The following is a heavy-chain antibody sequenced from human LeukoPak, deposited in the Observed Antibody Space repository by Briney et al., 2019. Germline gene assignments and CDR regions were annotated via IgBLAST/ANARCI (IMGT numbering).Heavy chain of an antibody. V-gene: IGHV3-43*02. CDR3: AKTQGYCSSTTCRPYSRSWPFNF. D-gene: IGHD2-2*01. J-gene: IGHJ4*02. Sequence: GGSLRLSCAASGFTFDAYAMHWVRQAPGKGLQWVSLISGDGGSTFYADSVKGRFTISRDNSKNSLYLQMNSLGIEDTALYYCAKTQGYCSSTTCRPYSRSWPFNFWGQGTQVTVSS. CDR1: GFTFDAYA. CDR2: ISGDGGST.